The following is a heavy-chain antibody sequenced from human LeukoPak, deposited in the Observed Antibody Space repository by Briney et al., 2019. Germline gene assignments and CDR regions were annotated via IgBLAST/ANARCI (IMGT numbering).Heavy chain of an antibody. V-gene: IGHV4-38-2*01. Sequence: SETLSLACAVSGYSISNGYYWVWIRQPPGRGLEWIGSLYHSDSAYYNTSLRSRVSMSVDTSKNQFSLTLSFVTAADTAVYYCTRQHDSYYYYYIDVWGSGTTVTVSS. CDR1: GYSISNGYY. CDR2: LYHSDSA. J-gene: IGHJ6*03. CDR3: TRQHDSYYYYYIDV.